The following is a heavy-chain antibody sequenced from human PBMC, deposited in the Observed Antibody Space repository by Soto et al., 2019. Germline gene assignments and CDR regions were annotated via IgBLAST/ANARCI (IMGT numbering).Heavy chain of an antibody. V-gene: IGHV4-31*03. CDR3: YRGILV. Sequence: QVQLQESGPGLVKPSQTLSRTCTVSGGAINSGGYCWSWIRQHPGKGLDWIGCISYGGSTSYNPSLKSRVTISVDTSKNQFSLKLSSVNDAETAVYYCYRGILVWGQGTLITVSS. D-gene: IGHD1-26*01. CDR1: GGAINSGGYC. J-gene: IGHJ4*02. CDR2: ISYGGST.